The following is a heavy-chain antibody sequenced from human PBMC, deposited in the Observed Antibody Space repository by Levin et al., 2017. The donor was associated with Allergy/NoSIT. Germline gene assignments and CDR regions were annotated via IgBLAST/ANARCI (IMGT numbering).Heavy chain of an antibody. D-gene: IGHD6-13*01. CDR3: ASSSRTSVTAAGTYYDYYYMDV. CDR1: GDTFSTYV. Sequence: SVKVSCKASGDTFSTYVFIWVRQAPGQGLEWMGGIIPIFGTTNYAQKFQGRVTITADKSTSTSYMELSSLRSEDTAIYYCASSSRTSVTAAGTYYDYYYMDVWGKGTTVTVSS. J-gene: IGHJ6*03. V-gene: IGHV1-69*06. CDR2: IIPIFGTT.